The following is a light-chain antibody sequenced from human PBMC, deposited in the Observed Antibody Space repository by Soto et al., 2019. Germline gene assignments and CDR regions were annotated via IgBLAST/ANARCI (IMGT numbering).Light chain of an antibody. CDR2: EVN. J-gene: IGLJ1*01. Sequence: QSALTQPPSASGSPGQSVTISCTGTSSEVGGYDYVSWYQQHPGKAPVLIISEVNKRPSGVPDRFSGSKSGNTASLTVSGLQAEDEADYYCNSYSGRNNFVVFGTGTKLTVL. V-gene: IGLV2-8*01. CDR3: NSYSGRNNFVV. CDR1: SSEVGGYDY.